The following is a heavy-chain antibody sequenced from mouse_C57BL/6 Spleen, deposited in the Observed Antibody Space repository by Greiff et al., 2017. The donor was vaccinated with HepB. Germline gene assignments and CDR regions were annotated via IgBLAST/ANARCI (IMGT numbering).Heavy chain of an antibody. CDR2: IDPSDSYT. V-gene: IGHV1-59*01. J-gene: IGHJ2*01. CDR3: ARSAGTGGY. D-gene: IGHD4-1*01. Sequence: QVQLKQPGAELVRPGPSVKLSCKASGYTFTSYWMHWVKQRPGQGLEWIGVIDPSDSYTNYNQKFKGKATLTVDTSSSTAYMQLSSLTSEDSAVYYCARSAGTGGYWGQGTTLTVSS. CDR1: GYTFTSYW.